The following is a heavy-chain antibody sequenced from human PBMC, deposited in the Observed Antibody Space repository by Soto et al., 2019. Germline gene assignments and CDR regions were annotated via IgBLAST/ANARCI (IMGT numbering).Heavy chain of an antibody. CDR2: ITNRGTHP. CDR1: GFSFSSYT. Sequence: EVQLVESGGGLVKPGESLRLSCAASGFSFSSYTMNWVRQAPGKGLQWVSSITNRGTHPYSADSVKGRFTISRDNDKNSLYLQMNNLRAEDTAIYFCARAHEVAWFDSWGLGTLVTVTS. J-gene: IGHJ5*01. CDR3: ARAHEVAWFDS. V-gene: IGHV3-21*01. D-gene: IGHD2-15*01.